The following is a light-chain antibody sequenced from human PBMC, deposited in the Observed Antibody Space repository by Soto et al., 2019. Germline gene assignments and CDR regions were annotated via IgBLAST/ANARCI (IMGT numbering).Light chain of an antibody. CDR2: GNV. Sequence: QLVLTQPPSVSGAPGQRVLISCTGSSSNIGAGYDVHWYQHLPGTAPKLLIYGNVNRPSGVPDRFSGSKSGTSASLAITGLQAEDEADYYCQSYDSSLSGYVFGTGTKVTVL. CDR1: SSNIGAGYD. CDR3: QSYDSSLSGYV. V-gene: IGLV1-40*01. J-gene: IGLJ1*01.